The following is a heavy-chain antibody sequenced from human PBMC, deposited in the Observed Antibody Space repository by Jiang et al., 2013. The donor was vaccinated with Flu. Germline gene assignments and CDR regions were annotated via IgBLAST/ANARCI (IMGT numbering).Heavy chain of an antibody. CDR1: GGSFSGYY. D-gene: IGHD3-16*02. Sequence: LLKPSETLSLTCAVYGGSFSGYYWNWIRQPPGKGLEWIGEINHSGSTNYNPSLKSRVTISIDTSKNQFSLKLSSVTAADTAVYYCAAGYIWGRLGELSGYSFDFWGQGTLVTVSS. J-gene: IGHJ4*02. CDR2: INHSGST. V-gene: IGHV4-34*01. CDR3: AAGYIWGRLGELSGYSFDF.